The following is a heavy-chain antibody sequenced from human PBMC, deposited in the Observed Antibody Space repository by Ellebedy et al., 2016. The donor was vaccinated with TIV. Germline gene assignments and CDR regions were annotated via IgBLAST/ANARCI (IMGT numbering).Heavy chain of an antibody. V-gene: IGHV3-23*01. CDR2: MSGSGSST. Sequence: PGGSLRLSCTASGLTFSSYAMNWVRQAPGKGLEWVSAMSGSGSSTYYADSVKGRFTISRDNSKNTLDLQMNSLRAEDTAVYYCARDQLRCGGDCYSRPKYYFDHWGQGALVTVSS. J-gene: IGHJ4*02. CDR3: ARDQLRCGGDCYSRPKYYFDH. CDR1: GLTFSSYA. D-gene: IGHD2-21*02.